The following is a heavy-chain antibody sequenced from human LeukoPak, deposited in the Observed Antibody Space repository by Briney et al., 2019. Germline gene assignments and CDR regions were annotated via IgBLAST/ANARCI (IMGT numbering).Heavy chain of an antibody. V-gene: IGHV4-34*01. CDR2: INHSGST. CDR1: GGSFSGYY. J-gene: IGHJ6*03. CDR3: ARHRPYGGNSYVYYYYYYMDV. D-gene: IGHD4-23*01. Sequence: SETLSLTCAVYGGSFSGYYWSWIRQPPGKGLEWIGEINHSGSTNYNPSLKSRVTISVDTSKNQFSLKLSSVTAADTAVYYCARHRPYGGNSYVYYYYYYMDVWGKGTTVTISS.